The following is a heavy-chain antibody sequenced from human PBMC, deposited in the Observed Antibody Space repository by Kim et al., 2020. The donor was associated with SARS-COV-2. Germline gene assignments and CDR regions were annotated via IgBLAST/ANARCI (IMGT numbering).Heavy chain of an antibody. CDR3: ARHTHPPYSSSWYFDP. CDR1: GGSISSSSYY. D-gene: IGHD6-13*01. Sequence: SETLSLTCTVSGGSISSSSYYWGWIRQPPGKGLEWIGSIYYSGSTYYNPSLKSRVTISVDTSKNQFSLKLSSVTAADTAVYYCARHTHPPYSSSWYFDPWGQGTLVTVSS. J-gene: IGHJ5*02. V-gene: IGHV4-39*01. CDR2: IYYSGST.